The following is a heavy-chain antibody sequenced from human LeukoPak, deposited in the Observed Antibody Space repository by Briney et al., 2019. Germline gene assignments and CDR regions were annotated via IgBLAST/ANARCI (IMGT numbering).Heavy chain of an antibody. CDR1: GGTFSSYA. Sequence: GASVKVSCKASGGTFSSYAISWVRQAPGQGLEWMGRMVPILGIANYAQKFQGRVTITADESTSTAYMELSSLRSEDTAVYYCARPTVTTYANNYYYMDVWGKGTTVTVSS. J-gene: IGHJ6*03. CDR3: ARPTVTTYANNYYYMDV. CDR2: MVPILGIA. V-gene: IGHV1-69*04. D-gene: IGHD4-11*01.